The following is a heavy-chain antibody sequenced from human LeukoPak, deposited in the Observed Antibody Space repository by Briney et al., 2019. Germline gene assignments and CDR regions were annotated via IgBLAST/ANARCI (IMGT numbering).Heavy chain of an antibody. J-gene: IGHJ4*02. V-gene: IGHV4-30-2*01. CDR3: ARVSTVTKYFDY. CDR1: GGSISSGGYS. CDR2: IYHSGST. Sequence: PSQTLSLTCAVSGGSISSGGYSWSWIRQPPGKGLEWIGYIYHSGSTYYNPSLKSRVTISVDRSKNQFSLKLSSVTAADTAVYYCARVSTVTKYFDYWGQGTLVTVSS. D-gene: IGHD4-17*01.